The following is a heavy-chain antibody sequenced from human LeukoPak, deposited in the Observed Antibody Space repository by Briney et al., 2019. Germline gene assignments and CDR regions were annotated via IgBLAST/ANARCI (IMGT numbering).Heavy chain of an antibody. CDR3: ARSEVGATILDYYYMDV. D-gene: IGHD1-26*01. J-gene: IGHJ6*03. CDR2: INPSGGST. CDR1: GYTFTSYD. Sequence: ASVKVSCKASGYTFTSYDMHWVRQAPGQGLEWMGIINPSGGSTSYAQKFQGRVTMTRDTSTSTVYMELSSLRSEDTAVYYCARSEVGATILDYYYMDVWGKGTTVTVSS. V-gene: IGHV1-46*01.